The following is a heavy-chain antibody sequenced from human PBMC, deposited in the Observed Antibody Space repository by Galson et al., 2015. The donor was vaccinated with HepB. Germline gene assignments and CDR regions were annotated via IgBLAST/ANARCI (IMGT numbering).Heavy chain of an antibody. CDR1: GYSFTSYW. J-gene: IGHJ4*02. Sequence: QSGAEVKKPGESLKISCKGSGYSFTSYWIGWVHQMPGKGLEWMGIIYPGDSDTRYSPSFQGQVTISADKSISTAYLQWSSLKASDTAMYYCARHPRPYYYDRTPNWDYRGQGTLVTVSS. V-gene: IGHV5-51*07. CDR3: ARHPRPYYYDRTPNWDY. D-gene: IGHD3-22*01. CDR2: IYPGDSDT.